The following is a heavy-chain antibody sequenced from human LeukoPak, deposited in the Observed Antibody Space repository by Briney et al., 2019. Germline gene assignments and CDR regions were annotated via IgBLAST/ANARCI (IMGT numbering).Heavy chain of an antibody. CDR2: IAGSGGST. CDR3: ARAGYSSSWYAFDY. CDR1: GFTFSSYA. Sequence: GGSLRLSCAASGFTFSSYAMNWVRQAPGKGLEWVSGIAGSGGSTSYADSVKGRFTISRDNAKNTLYLQMNSLRAEDTAVYYCARAGYSSSWYAFDYWGQGTLVTVSS. D-gene: IGHD6-13*01. V-gene: IGHV3-23*01. J-gene: IGHJ4*02.